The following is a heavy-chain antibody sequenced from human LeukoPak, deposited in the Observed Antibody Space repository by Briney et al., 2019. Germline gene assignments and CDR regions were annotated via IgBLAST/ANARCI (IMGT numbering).Heavy chain of an antibody. D-gene: IGHD5-24*01. CDR1: GYTFTGYY. Sequence: ASVKVSCKASGYTFTGYYMHWVRQAPGQGLEWMGWINPDSGGTIYAQNFQGRVTMTRDTSISTAYMELSSLRSDDTAVYYCARMRSRAFDTWGQGTMVTVSS. J-gene: IGHJ3*02. CDR3: ARMRSRAFDT. CDR2: INPDSGGT. V-gene: IGHV1-2*02.